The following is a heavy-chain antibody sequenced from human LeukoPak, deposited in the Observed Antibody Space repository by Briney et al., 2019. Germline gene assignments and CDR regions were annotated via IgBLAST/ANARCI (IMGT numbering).Heavy chain of an antibody. CDR1: GFTFSSYA. V-gene: IGHV3-23*01. D-gene: IGHD6-25*01. Sequence: GGSLRLSCAPSGFTFSSYAMSWVREAPGKGLGWVSAISGSGGSTYYADSVKGRFTISRDNFKNTLYLQMNSLRAEDTAVYYCAKDGPLGIYYYGMDVWGQGTTVTVSS. CDR3: AKDGPLGIYYYGMDV. J-gene: IGHJ6*02. CDR2: ISGSGGST.